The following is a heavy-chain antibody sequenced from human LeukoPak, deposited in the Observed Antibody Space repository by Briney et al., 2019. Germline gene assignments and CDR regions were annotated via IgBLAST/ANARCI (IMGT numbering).Heavy chain of an antibody. Sequence: GGSLRLSCAASGFTFSNYGMSWVRQSPGKGLEWVSRVSGSGGRTYYADSVKGRFTISRDNSKNTLYLRMNSLRAEDTAVYYCAKAIKWLASKPGGFDYWGQGTLVTVSS. CDR3: AKAIKWLASKPGGFDY. CDR2: VSGSGGRT. CDR1: GFTFSNYG. J-gene: IGHJ4*02. D-gene: IGHD6-19*01. V-gene: IGHV3-23*01.